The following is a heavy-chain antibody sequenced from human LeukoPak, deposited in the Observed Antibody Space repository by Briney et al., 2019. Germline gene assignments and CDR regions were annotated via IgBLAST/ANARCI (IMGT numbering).Heavy chain of an antibody. V-gene: IGHV3-66*01. CDR3: ARASTLRTGDAH. CDR1: GFTSSINY. CDR2: IYTGGST. Sequence: PGGSLRLSCAASGFTSSINYMSWVRQAPGKGLEWVSVIYTGGSTSYADSVKGRFTISRDSSTNTLFLQMNSLRAEDTAVYYCARASTLRTGDAHWGQGTLVTVSS. J-gene: IGHJ4*02. D-gene: IGHD7-27*01.